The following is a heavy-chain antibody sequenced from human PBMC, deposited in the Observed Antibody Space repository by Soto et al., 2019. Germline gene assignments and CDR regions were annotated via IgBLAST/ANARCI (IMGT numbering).Heavy chain of an antibody. CDR1: GGSFSGYY. J-gene: IGHJ6*02. CDR2: INHSGST. V-gene: IGHV4-34*01. CDR3: AISSGWFYYYGMDV. Sequence: PSETLSLTCAVYGGSFSGYYWNWIRQPPGKGLEWIGEINHSGSTNYNPSLKSRVTISVDTSKNQFSLKLSSVTAADTAVYYCAISSGWFYYYGMDVWGQGTTVTVSS. D-gene: IGHD6-19*01.